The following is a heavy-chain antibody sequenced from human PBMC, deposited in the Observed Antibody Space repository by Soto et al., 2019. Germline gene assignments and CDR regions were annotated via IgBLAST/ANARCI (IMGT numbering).Heavy chain of an antibody. CDR1: GGTFSSYT. CDR3: ARDRAVAGTGNWFDP. Sequence: SVKVSCKASGGTFSSYTISWVRQAPGQGLEWMGRIIPILGIANYAQKFQGRVTITADKSTSTAYMELSSLRSEDTAVYYCARDRAVAGTGNWFDPWGQGTLVTVSS. CDR2: IIPILGIA. V-gene: IGHV1-69*04. J-gene: IGHJ5*02. D-gene: IGHD6-19*01.